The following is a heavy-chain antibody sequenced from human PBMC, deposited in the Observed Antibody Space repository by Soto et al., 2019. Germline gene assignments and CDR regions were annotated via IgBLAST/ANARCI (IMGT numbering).Heavy chain of an antibody. CDR1: GGSNSNYY. CDR2: IHYSGRT. V-gene: IGHV4-59*03. CDR3: VYTTGWPGFDF. D-gene: IGHD6-19*01. Sequence: SETLSLTCTVSGGSNSNYYWTWVRQSPGKGLEWAGYIHYSGRTHYNPSLEGRVTISADTSKKQFSLKVNFLTAADTAVYHCVYTTGWPGFDFWGQGILVT. J-gene: IGHJ4*02.